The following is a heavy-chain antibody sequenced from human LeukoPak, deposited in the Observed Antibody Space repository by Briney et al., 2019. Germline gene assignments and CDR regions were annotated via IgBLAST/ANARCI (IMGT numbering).Heavy chain of an antibody. J-gene: IGHJ4*02. CDR2: INSDGSTT. CDR3: ASGIPLDY. CDR1: GFTFSSYW. Sequence: PGGSLRLSCAASGFTFSSYWMHWVRQTPGKGLVWVSRINSDGSTTSDADSVKGRFTISRDNSKNTLYLQMNSLRAEDTAVYYCASGIPLDYWGQGTLVTVSS. D-gene: IGHD1-1*01. V-gene: IGHV3-74*01.